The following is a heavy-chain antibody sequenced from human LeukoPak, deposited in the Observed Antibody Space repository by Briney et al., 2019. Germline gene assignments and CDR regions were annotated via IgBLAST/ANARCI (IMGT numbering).Heavy chain of an antibody. CDR1: GFTFSNYY. Sequence: GGSLRLSCAASGFTFSNYYMSWVRQAPGKGLGWDSYISSSGSTIYYADSVKGRFTISRDNAKNSLYLQMNSLRAEDTAVYYCARVVAAAGEGPLFDYWGQGALVTVSS. CDR2: ISSSGSTI. CDR3: ARVVAAAGEGPLFDY. V-gene: IGHV3-11*01. D-gene: IGHD6-13*01. J-gene: IGHJ4*02.